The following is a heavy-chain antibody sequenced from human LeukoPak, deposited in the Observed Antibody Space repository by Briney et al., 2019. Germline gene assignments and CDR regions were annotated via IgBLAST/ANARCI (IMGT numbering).Heavy chain of an antibody. CDR1: GFIFDDYG. CDR2: INWNGGST. CDR3: ARDLSDSYYVYAFDI. V-gene: IGHV3-20*04. Sequence: GGSLRLSCAASGFIFDDYGMSWVRRAPGKGLEWVSGINWNGGSTGYADSVKGRFTISRDNAKNSLYLQMNSLRAEDTALYYCARDLSDSYYVYAFDIWGQGTMVTVSS. J-gene: IGHJ3*02. D-gene: IGHD3-10*02.